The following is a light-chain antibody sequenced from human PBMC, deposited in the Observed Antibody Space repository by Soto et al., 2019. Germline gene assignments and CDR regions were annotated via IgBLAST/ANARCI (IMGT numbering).Light chain of an antibody. CDR1: QSISSW. J-gene: IGKJ1*01. CDR3: QHYNSHSPT. Sequence: DNQMTQDPSPVSASVGDRVTITCRASQSISSWLAWYQQKPGKAPKLLIYGASTLESGVPSRFSGSGSGTEFTLTISSLQPDDFATFYCQHYNSHSPTFGQGTKVDIK. CDR2: GAS. V-gene: IGKV1-5*01.